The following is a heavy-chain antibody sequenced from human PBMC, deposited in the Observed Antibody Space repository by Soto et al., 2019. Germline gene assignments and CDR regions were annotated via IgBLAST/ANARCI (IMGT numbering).Heavy chain of an antibody. V-gene: IGHV3-30*18. D-gene: IGHD5-18*01. CDR3: AKDLTEYSFYDY. J-gene: IGHJ4*02. CDR2: ISYDGSNK. Sequence: GGSLRLSCAASGFTFSSYGMHWVRQAPGKGLEWVAVISYDGSNKYYADSVKGRFTISRDNSKNTLYLQMNSLRAEDTAVYYCAKDLTEYSFYDYWGQGTLVTVSS. CDR1: GFTFSSYG.